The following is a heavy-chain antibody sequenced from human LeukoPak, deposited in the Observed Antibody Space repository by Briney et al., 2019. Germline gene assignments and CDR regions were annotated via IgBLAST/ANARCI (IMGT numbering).Heavy chain of an antibody. CDR1: GFTVSSNY. CDR3: ARDSPQGSIDY. J-gene: IGHJ4*02. V-gene: IGHV3-66*01. Sequence: PGGSLRLSCAASGFTVSSNYMSWVRQAPRKGLEWVSVIYSGGSTYYADSVKGRFTISRDNSKNTLYLQMNSLRAEDTAVYYCARDSPQGSIDYWGQGTLVTVSS. CDR2: IYSGGST. D-gene: IGHD2-15*01.